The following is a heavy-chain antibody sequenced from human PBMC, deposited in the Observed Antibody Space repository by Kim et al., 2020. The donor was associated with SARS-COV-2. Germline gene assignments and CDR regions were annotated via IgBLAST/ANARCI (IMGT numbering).Heavy chain of an antibody. CDR3: AREPDYGAEYFQH. Sequence: GGSLRLSCAASGFTFSSYWMSWVRQAPGKGLEWVANIKQDGSEKYYVDSVKGRFTISRDNAKNSLYLQMNSLRAEDTAVYYCAREPDYGAEYFQHWGQGTLVTVSS. D-gene: IGHD4-17*01. CDR2: IKQDGSEK. J-gene: IGHJ1*01. V-gene: IGHV3-7*01. CDR1: GFTFSSYW.